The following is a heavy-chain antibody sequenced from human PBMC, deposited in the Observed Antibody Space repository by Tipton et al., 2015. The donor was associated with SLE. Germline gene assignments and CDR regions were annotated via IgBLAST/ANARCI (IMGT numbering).Heavy chain of an antibody. V-gene: IGHV5-51*03. CDR1: EDRFSTSW. CDR2: VYPHDSDT. J-gene: IGHJ6*03. Sequence: VQLVQSGAELKRPGESLKISCMGSEDRFSTSWIAWVRQMPGKGLELMGIVYPHDSDTKYSPSFRGQVTISADKSISTAYLQWSSLRAADTAMYYCARSVWWLPPDYYYYMDVWGKGTTVTVSS. CDR3: ARSVWWLPPDYYYYMDV. D-gene: IGHD5-12*01.